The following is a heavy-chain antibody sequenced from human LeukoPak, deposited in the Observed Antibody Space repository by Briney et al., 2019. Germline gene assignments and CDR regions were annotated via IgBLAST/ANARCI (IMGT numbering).Heavy chain of an antibody. Sequence: GGSLRLSCAGSGFTFSTYSMNWVRQAPGKGLEWVSDISRSSSTIYYADSVKGRLTISRDNAKNSLYLQMNSLRAEDTAVYYCARAGYSSSWYSDWGQGTLVTVSS. V-gene: IGHV3-48*01. J-gene: IGHJ4*02. CDR3: ARAGYSSSWYSD. CDR2: ISRSSSTI. CDR1: GFTFSTYS. D-gene: IGHD6-13*01.